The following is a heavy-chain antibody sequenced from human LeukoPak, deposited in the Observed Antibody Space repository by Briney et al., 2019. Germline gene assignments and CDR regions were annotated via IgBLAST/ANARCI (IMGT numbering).Heavy chain of an antibody. CDR3: ARGHTILGFDP. CDR1: GGSISSYY. J-gene: IGHJ5*02. D-gene: IGHD3-3*01. Sequence: SETLSLTCTVSGGSISSYYWSWIRQPPGKGLEWIGYIYYSGSTNYNPSLKSRVTISVDTSKNQFSLKLSSVTAADTAAYYCARGHTILGFDPWGQGTLVTVSS. V-gene: IGHV4-59*01. CDR2: IYYSGST.